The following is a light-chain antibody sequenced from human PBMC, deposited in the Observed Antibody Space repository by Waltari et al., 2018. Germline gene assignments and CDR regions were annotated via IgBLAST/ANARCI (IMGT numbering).Light chain of an antibody. J-gene: IGLJ3*02. CDR1: SSDVGGYNF. Sequence: QSALTQPASVSGSLGQSITISCTGTSSDVGGYNFVSWYQQDPGKAPKLMIYEVSNRPSGVSNRFSGSKSGNTASLTISGLQAEDEADYYCSSHTTSSIWAFGGGTKVTVL. V-gene: IGLV2-14*01. CDR2: EVS. CDR3: SSHTTSSIWA.